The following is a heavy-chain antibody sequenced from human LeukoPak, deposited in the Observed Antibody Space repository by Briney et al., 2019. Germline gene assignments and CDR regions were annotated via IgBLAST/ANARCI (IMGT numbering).Heavy chain of an antibody. CDR1: GYTFTGYY. D-gene: IGHD3-16*02. CDR3: ARDLSGLGELSLDY. V-gene: IGHV1-2*02. CDR2: INPNSGGT. J-gene: IGHJ4*02. Sequence: ASVKVSCKASGYTFTGYYVHWVRQAPGQGLEWMGWINPNSGGTNYAQKFQGRVTMTRDTSISTAYMELSRLRSDDTAVYYCARDLSGLGELSLDYWGQGTLVTVSS.